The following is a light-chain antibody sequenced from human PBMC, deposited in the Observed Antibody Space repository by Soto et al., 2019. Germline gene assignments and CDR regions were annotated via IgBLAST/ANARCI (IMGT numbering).Light chain of an antibody. Sequence: EIVLTQSPGTLSLSPGERATLSCRASQSLTSNYLVWYQQKPGQAPRLLMYAASTRATGTPDRFSGSVSGTDFTLTISRLEPEDFAVYYCQHGGSPKFTFGGGTKVDIK. CDR2: AAS. J-gene: IGKJ4*01. CDR1: QSLTSNY. V-gene: IGKV3-20*01. CDR3: QHGGSPKFT.